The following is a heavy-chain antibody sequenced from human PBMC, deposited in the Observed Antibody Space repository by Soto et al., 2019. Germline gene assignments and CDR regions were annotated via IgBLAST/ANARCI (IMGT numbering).Heavy chain of an antibody. CDR1: GFTFSSYG. J-gene: IGHJ3*02. V-gene: IGHV3-30*18. CDR2: ISYDGSNK. CDR3: AKEGGPRYAYGDRYAFDI. D-gene: IGHD4-17*01. Sequence: QPGGSLRLSCAASGFTFSSYGMHWVRQAPGKGLEWVAVISYDGSNKYYADSVKGRFTISRDNSKNTLYLQMNSLRAEDTAVYYCAKEGGPRYAYGDRYAFDIWGQGTMVTVSS.